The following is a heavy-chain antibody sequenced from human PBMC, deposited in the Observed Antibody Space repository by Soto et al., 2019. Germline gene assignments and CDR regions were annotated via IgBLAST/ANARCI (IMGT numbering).Heavy chain of an antibody. Sequence: SQTLSLTCAISGDSVSSNSAAWNWIRQSPSRGLEWLGRTYYRSKWYNDYAVSVKSRITINPDTSKNQFSLQLNSVTPEDTAVYYCTRDSWMLNTPARHPDYVMDVWGLAARVTVS. V-gene: IGHV6-1*01. CDR3: TRDSWMLNTPARHPDYVMDV. CDR2: TYYRSKWYN. J-gene: IGHJ6*02. CDR1: GDSVSSNSAA. D-gene: IGHD2-2*01.